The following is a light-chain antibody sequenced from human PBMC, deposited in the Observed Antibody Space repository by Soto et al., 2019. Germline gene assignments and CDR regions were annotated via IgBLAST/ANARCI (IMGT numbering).Light chain of an antibody. CDR2: DAS. Sequence: ETVLTQSPATLSLSPGERATLSCRASQSVDSNLAWYQQKPGQAPRLHIYDASNRATGIPARFSGSGSGTDFTLTISSLEPEDFALYYCQQRKYWPPLTFGQGTRLEIK. J-gene: IGKJ5*01. V-gene: IGKV3-11*01. CDR3: QQRKYWPPLT. CDR1: QSVDSN.